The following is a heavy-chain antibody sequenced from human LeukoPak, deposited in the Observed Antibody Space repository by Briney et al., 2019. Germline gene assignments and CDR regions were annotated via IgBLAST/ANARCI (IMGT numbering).Heavy chain of an antibody. Sequence: LRLSCAASGFIFDDYAMYWVRQAPGKGLEWASGISWNSGSIGYADSVKGRFTISRDNAKNSLYLQMNSLRAEDTALYYCAKDIRDTASAFDIWGQGTMVTVSS. CDR2: ISWNSGSI. CDR3: AKDIRDTASAFDI. CDR1: GFIFDDYA. V-gene: IGHV3-9*01. J-gene: IGHJ3*02. D-gene: IGHD5-18*01.